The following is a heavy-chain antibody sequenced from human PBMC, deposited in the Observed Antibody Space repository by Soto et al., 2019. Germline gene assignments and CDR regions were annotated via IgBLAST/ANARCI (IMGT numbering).Heavy chain of an antibody. CDR3: ARALQLERRKGFGLTYYYYMDV. CDR1: GFTFSSYS. D-gene: IGHD1-1*01. J-gene: IGHJ6*03. Sequence: GGSLRLSCAASGFTFSSYSMNWVRQAPGKGLEWVSSISSSSSYIYYADSVKGRFTISRDNAKNSLYLQMNSLRAEDTAVYYCARALQLERRKGFGLTYYYYMDVWGKGTTVTVSS. V-gene: IGHV3-21*01. CDR2: ISSSSSYI.